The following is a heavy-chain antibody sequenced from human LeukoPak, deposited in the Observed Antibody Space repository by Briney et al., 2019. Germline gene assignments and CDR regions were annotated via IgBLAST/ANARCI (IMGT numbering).Heavy chain of an antibody. CDR3: AKGDTAPSFGYYDILAGYFYYYYMDV. CDR1: GGTFSSYT. Sequence: ASVKVSCKASGGTFSSYTISWVRQAPGQGLEWMGRIIPILGIANYAQKFQGRVTITADKSTSTAYMELSSLRSEDTAVYYCAKGDTAPSFGYYDILAGYFYYYYMDVWGKGTTVTVSS. D-gene: IGHD3-9*01. V-gene: IGHV1-69*02. CDR2: IIPILGIA. J-gene: IGHJ6*03.